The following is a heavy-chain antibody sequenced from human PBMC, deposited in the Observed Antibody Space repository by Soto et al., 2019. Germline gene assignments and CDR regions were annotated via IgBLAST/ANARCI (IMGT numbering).Heavy chain of an antibody. CDR3: AKSRGFYSDNYFDP. CDR2: IYSSGNA. D-gene: IGHD3-22*01. J-gene: IGHJ5*02. CDR1: LDSISNSY. V-gene: IGHV4-4*07. Sequence: QVQLLESGPGLVKPSETLSLTCSVSLDSISNSYWTWIRQPAGKGLEWIGHIYSSGNANYNPSLKSRVTMSLDTSKNQFSLSLKSVTAADTATYYCAKSRGFYSDNYFDPWGQGTQVTVSS.